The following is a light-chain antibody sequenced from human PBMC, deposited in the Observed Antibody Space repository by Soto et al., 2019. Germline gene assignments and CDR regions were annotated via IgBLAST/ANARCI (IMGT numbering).Light chain of an antibody. CDR3: QQRGEWPPGAT. J-gene: IGKJ5*01. CDR2: DAS. V-gene: IGKV3-11*01. CDR1: QDISNF. Sequence: EIVLAQSPATLSLSPGERATLSCRASQDISNFLAWYQQRPGQAPRLLIYDASNRATGIPARFSGSGSGTDFTLTIVGLEPEDFAVYYCQQRGEWPPGATFGQGTRLEIK.